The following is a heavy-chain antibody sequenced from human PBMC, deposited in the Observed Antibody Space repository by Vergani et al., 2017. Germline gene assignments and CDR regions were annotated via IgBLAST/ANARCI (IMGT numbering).Heavy chain of an antibody. CDR2: IYYSGST. D-gene: IGHD2-2*01. V-gene: IGHV4-59*01. Sequence: QVQLQESGPGLVKPSETLSLTCTVSGGSISNYYWSWIRQPPGKGLEWIGYIYYSGSTNYNPSLRSRVTISVDTSKNQFSLKLSSVTAADTAVYYCAGYCSSTSCSGFDPWGQGTLVTVSS. J-gene: IGHJ5*02. CDR3: AGYCSSTSCSGFDP. CDR1: GGSISNYY.